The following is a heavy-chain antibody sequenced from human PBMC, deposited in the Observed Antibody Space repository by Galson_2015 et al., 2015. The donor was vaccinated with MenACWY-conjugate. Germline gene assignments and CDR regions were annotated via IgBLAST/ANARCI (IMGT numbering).Heavy chain of an antibody. J-gene: IGHJ4*02. CDR2: ISGDSLYI. CDR3: ARSPIKTSLDY. Sequence: SLRLSCAASGFTFSTYSMHWVRQTPWKGLEWVSSISGDSLYIYYADSMRGRFTISRDNAKNSLYLQMNSLRAEDTAVYYCARSPIKTSLDYWGQGILVTVSS. D-gene: IGHD5/OR15-5a*01. V-gene: IGHV3-21*01. CDR1: GFTFSTYS.